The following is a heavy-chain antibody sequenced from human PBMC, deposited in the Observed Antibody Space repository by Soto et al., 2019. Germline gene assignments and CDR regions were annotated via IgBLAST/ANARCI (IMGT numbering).Heavy chain of an antibody. D-gene: IGHD6-6*01. CDR2: ISAGAGST. CDR3: AKDGGIAARLAVN. Sequence: DVQLLESGGGLVQPGGSLRLSCAASGFTFSSYAMSWVRQAPGKGLEWVSVISAGAGSTYYADSVKGRFTISRDNSKNTLYLQMNSLRAEDTAVYYCAKDGGIAARLAVNWGQGTLVTVSS. V-gene: IGHV3-23*01. CDR1: GFTFSSYA. J-gene: IGHJ4*02.